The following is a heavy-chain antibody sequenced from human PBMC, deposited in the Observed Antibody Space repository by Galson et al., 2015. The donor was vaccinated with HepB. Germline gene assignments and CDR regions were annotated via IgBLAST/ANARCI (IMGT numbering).Heavy chain of an antibody. V-gene: IGHV1-18*01. D-gene: IGHD3-16*01. Sequence: SVKVSCKASGGTFTSYGISWVRQAPGQGLEWMGWISAYNGNTNYAQKLQGRVTMTTETSTSTAYIELRSLRCDDTAVYYCVRDLGWGLGGDYWGQGTLVTVSS. CDR1: GGTFTSYG. CDR2: ISAYNGNT. J-gene: IGHJ4*02. CDR3: VRDLGWGLGGDY.